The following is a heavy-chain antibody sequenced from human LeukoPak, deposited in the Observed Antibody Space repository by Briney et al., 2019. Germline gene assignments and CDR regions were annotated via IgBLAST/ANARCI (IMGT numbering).Heavy chain of an antibody. J-gene: IGHJ4*02. Sequence: ASVKVSCKPSGYTFNTYYMHWVRQAPGQGLEWIGRIHPNSGGTNYARKFQGRVTMTRDTSISTGYMEVSRLRSDDTAVYYCARGDSSSSPLSYWGQGTLVSVSS. CDR1: GYTFNTYY. CDR2: IHPNSGGT. CDR3: ARGDSSSSPLSY. V-gene: IGHV1-2*06. D-gene: IGHD6-6*01.